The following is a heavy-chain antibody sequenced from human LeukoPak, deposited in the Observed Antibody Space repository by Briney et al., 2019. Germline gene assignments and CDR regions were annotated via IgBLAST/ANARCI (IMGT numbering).Heavy chain of an antibody. CDR1: GGSISSYY. Sequence: PSETLSLTCIVSGGSISSYYWSWIRQPPGKGLEWIGYIYYSGSTNYNPSLKSRVTISVDTSKNQFSLKLSSVTAADTAVYYCARDRGYGMDVWGQGTTVTVSS. CDR2: IYYSGST. CDR3: ARDRGYGMDV. V-gene: IGHV4-59*01. J-gene: IGHJ6*02.